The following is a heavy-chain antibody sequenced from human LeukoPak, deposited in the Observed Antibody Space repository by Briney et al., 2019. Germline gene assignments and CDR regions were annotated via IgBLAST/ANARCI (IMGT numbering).Heavy chain of an antibody. V-gene: IGHV3-43*02. J-gene: IGHJ4*02. CDR2: IGGDGSGT. CDR3: AKERMGRYYIDY. CDR1: GFTFDDYA. D-gene: IGHD2-15*01. Sequence: GGSLRLSCAASGFTFDDYAMHWVCQAPGKGLEWVSVIGGDGSGTYYTDSVKGRFTISRDNSKDSLYLQMNSLRTEDTAFYYCAKERMGRYYIDYWGQGTLVTVSS.